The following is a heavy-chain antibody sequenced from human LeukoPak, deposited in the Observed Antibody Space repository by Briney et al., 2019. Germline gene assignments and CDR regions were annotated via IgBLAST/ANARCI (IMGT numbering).Heavy chain of an antibody. CDR3: ARKTAMVWYYYYYMDV. V-gene: IGHV4-39*07. D-gene: IGHD5-18*01. CDR1: GGSISSSSYY. CDR2: IYYSGST. J-gene: IGHJ6*03. Sequence: SETLSLTCTVSGGSISSSSYYWGWIRQPPGKGLEWIGSIYYSGSTYYNPSLKSRVTISVDTSKNQFSLKLSSVTAADTAVYYCARKTAMVWYYYYYMDVWGKGTTVTISS.